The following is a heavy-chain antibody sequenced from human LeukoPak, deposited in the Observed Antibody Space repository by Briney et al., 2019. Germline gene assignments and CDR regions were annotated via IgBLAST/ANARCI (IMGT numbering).Heavy chain of an antibody. J-gene: IGHJ4*02. V-gene: IGHV3-11*04. D-gene: IGHD4-17*01. CDR2: ISNSGSSI. CDR3: ARDFVGDSDAFFDY. CDR1: GFTFNDHY. Sequence: PGGSLRLSCAVFGFTFNDHYMSWIRQAPGKGLEWLSYISNSGSSIQYADSVRGRFTISRDSAKSSLYLQMNSLRAEDTAVYYCARDFVGDSDAFFDYWGQGTLVTVSS.